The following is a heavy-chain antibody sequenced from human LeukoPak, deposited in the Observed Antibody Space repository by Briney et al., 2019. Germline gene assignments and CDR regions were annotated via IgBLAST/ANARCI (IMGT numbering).Heavy chain of an antibody. CDR3: ARARPGIAVADYYFDY. CDR2: IWYDGSNK. CDR1: GFTFSSYG. V-gene: IGHV3-33*01. Sequence: GGSLRLSCAASGFTFSSYGMHWVRQAPGKGLERVAVIWYDGSNKYYADSVKGRFTISRDNSKNKLYLQMNSLRAEDTAVYYCARARPGIAVADYYFDYWGQGTLVTVSS. D-gene: IGHD6-19*01. J-gene: IGHJ4*02.